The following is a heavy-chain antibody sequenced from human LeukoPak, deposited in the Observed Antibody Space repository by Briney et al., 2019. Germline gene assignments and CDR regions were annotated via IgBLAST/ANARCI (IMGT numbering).Heavy chain of an antibody. J-gene: IGHJ4*02. CDR3: AKWASDNRAFDL. CDR2: INPYNGNT. V-gene: IGHV1-18*01. CDR1: GYTFTTYG. Sequence: ASVKVSCKASGYTFTTYGISWVRQAPGQGLECMGWINPYNGNTNYAQKFQGRVTLTTDTSTSTAYMELRSVRSDDSAMYFCAKWASDNRAFDLWGQGTLVTVSS. D-gene: IGHD2-8*01.